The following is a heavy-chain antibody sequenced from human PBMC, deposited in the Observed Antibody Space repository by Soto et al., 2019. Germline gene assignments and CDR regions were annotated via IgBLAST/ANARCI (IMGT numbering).Heavy chain of an antibody. D-gene: IGHD3-22*01. Sequence: QVQLVQSGGEVKKPGASVKVSCKASGYTFTSYGISWVRQAPGQGLEWMGWISAYNGNTNYAQKLQGRVTMTTDTSTSTAYMELRSLRSDDRAVYYCARDYYDTSGLYYFDYWGQGTLVTVSS. CDR1: GYTFTSYG. J-gene: IGHJ4*02. CDR2: ISAYNGNT. V-gene: IGHV1-18*01. CDR3: ARDYYDTSGLYYFDY.